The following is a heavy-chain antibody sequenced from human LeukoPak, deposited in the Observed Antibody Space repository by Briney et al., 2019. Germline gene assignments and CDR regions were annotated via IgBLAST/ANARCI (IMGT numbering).Heavy chain of an antibody. J-gene: IGHJ4*02. CDR1: EFTFSSYS. D-gene: IGHD3-22*01. CDR3: AKSPYYDASGYNREYYFDC. CDR2: ITGGGGST. V-gene: IGHV3-23*01. Sequence: GGSLRLSCAASEFTFSSYSMSWVRQAPGKELEWVSSITGGGGSTYFADSVKDRFTISRDNSRNTLYLQLNSLRAEDTAVYYCAKSPYYDASGYNREYYFDCWGQGTLVTVSS.